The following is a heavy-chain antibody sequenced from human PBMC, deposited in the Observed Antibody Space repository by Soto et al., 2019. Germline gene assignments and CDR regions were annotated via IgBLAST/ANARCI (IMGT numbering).Heavy chain of an antibody. CDR1: GGSVSSGSYY. Sequence: PSETLSLTCTVSGGSVSSGSYYWSWIRQPPGKGLEWIGYIYYSGSTNYNPSLKSRVTISVDTSKNQFSLKLSSVTAADTAVYYCERARGSSKYGPWGQGTLVTVSS. CDR3: ERARGSSKYGP. J-gene: IGHJ5*02. D-gene: IGHD1-26*01. V-gene: IGHV4-61*01. CDR2: IYYSGST.